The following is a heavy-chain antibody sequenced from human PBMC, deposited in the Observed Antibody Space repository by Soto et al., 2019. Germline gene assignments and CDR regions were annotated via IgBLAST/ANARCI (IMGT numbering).Heavy chain of an antibody. CDR3: AKDRENPCIAAAGFNWFDP. Sequence: GGSLSLSSEASGFTFSSYAMSCVRQAPGRGLEWVSAISGRGGSTYYADSVKGRFTISRDNSKNTLYLQMNSLRAEDTAVYYCAKDRENPCIAAAGFNWFDPGVQGTL. J-gene: IGHJ5*02. D-gene: IGHD6-13*01. V-gene: IGHV3-23*01. CDR1: GFTFSSYA. CDR2: ISGRGGST.